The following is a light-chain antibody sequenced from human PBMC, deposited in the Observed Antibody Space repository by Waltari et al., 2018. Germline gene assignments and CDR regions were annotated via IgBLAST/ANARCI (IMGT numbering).Light chain of an antibody. CDR2: DVP. V-gene: IGLV2-14*03. CDR1: NSDIGRYNY. J-gene: IGLJ2*01. Sequence: QSALTQPASVSGSAGQSIAISCSGTNSDIGRYNYVSWYQQHPGNAPRLILYDVPRWPSGVSSRFIGSKSGITASLAISGLQAEDEGDYFCASYTSSNTVIFGGGTRVTVL. CDR3: ASYTSSNTVI.